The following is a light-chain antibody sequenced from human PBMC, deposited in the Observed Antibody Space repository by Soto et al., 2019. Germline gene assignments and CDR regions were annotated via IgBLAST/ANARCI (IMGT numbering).Light chain of an antibody. V-gene: IGLV2-14*01. Sequence: QSVLTQPASVSGSPGQSITISCTGTSNDVGGYAYVSWYQQYPGKAPKLVISEVSNRPSGVSHRFSGSRSGNTASLTISGLQAEDEADYYCSSYTGDTTPVFGGGTKLTV. CDR2: EVS. CDR1: SNDVGGYAY. J-gene: IGLJ2*01. CDR3: SSYTGDTTPV.